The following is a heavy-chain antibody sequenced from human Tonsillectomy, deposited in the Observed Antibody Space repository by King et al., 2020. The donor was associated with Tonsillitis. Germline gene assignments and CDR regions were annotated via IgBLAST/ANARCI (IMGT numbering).Heavy chain of an antibody. CDR2: ISSSSSYI. J-gene: IGHJ4*02. Sequence: VQLVESGGGLVKPGGSLRLSCAASGFTFSNYNMNWVLQAPGKGLEWVSSISSSSSYIYYADSVKGRFTISRDNAKNSLYLQMNSLRAEDTAVYYCARVLYSGSYLVDYWGQGTLVTVSS. V-gene: IGHV3-21*01. CDR3: ARVLYSGSYLVDY. CDR1: GFTFSNYN. D-gene: IGHD1-26*01.